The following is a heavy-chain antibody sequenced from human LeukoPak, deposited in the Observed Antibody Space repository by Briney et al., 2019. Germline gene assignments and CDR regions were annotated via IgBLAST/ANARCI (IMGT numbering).Heavy chain of an antibody. J-gene: IGHJ6*04. CDR3: AKNHYYGSGSYYYYYGMDV. D-gene: IGHD3-10*01. CDR2: ISYDGSNK. V-gene: IGHV3-30*18. Sequence: GGSLRLSCAASGFTFSSYGMHWVRQAPGKGLEWVAVISYDGSNKYYADSAKGRFTISRDNSKNTLYLQMNSLRAEDTAVYYCAKNHYYGSGSYYYYYGMDVWGKGTTVTVSS. CDR1: GFTFSSYG.